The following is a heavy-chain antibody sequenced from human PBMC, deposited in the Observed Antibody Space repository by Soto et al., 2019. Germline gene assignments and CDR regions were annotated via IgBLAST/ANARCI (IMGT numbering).Heavy chain of an antibody. CDR1: GFTFSSYA. D-gene: IGHD3-22*01. CDR3: AKDRGTMIVVHGA. J-gene: IGHJ6*01. CDR2: ISGSGGST. V-gene: IGHV3-23*01. Sequence: GGSLRLSCAASGFTFSSYAMRWVRQAPGKGLEWVSAISGSGGSTYYTDSVKGRFTISRDNSKNTLYLQMNSLRAEDTAVYYCAKDRGTMIVVHGAWGQGTTVTVYS.